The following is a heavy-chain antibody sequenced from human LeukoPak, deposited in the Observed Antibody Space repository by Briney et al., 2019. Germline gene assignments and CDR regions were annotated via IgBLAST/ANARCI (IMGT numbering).Heavy chain of an antibody. CDR2: ISDSGGST. V-gene: IGHV3-23*01. CDR3: AKTGNPATGDY. J-gene: IGHJ4*02. CDR1: GLTFRSYG. Sequence: GGSLRLSCAASGLTFRSYGMSWVRQSPGKGLEWVSAISDSGGSTYYADSVKGRFTISRDNSKNTLYLQMNSLRAEDTAVYYCAKTGNPATGDYWGQGTLVTVSS. D-gene: IGHD1-1*01.